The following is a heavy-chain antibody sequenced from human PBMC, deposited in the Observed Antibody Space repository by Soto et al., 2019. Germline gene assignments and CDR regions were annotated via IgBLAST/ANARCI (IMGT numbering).Heavy chain of an antibody. Sequence: ASVKVSCQASGGTFSSYAISWVRQAPGQGLEWMGGIIPIFGTANYAQKFQGRVTITADESTSTAYMELSSLRSEDTAVYYCATRYYDSSGYWPYGMDVWGQGTTVTVSS. CDR3: ATRYYDSSGYWPYGMDV. V-gene: IGHV1-69*13. J-gene: IGHJ6*02. CDR1: GGTFSSYA. D-gene: IGHD3-22*01. CDR2: IIPIFGTA.